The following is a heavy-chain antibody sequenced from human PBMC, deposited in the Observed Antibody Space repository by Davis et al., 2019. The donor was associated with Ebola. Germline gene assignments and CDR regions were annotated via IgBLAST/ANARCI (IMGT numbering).Heavy chain of an antibody. D-gene: IGHD2-2*01. Sequence: GSLRLSCTVSGGSISSSSYYWGWIRQPPGKGLEWIGSIYYSGSTYYNPSLKSRVTISVDTSKNQFSLKLSSVTAADTAVYYCARRSCSSTSCYYSNYGPYGMDVWGQGTTVTVSS. J-gene: IGHJ6*02. CDR2: IYYSGST. V-gene: IGHV4-39*07. CDR1: GGSISSSSYY. CDR3: ARRSCSSTSCYYSNYGPYGMDV.